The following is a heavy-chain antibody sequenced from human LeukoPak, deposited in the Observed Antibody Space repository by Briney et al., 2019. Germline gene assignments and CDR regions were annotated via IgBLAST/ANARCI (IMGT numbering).Heavy chain of an antibody. D-gene: IGHD1-26*01. CDR2: INPSGGST. CDR1: GYTFTSYY. CDR3: ARDAAWVGRDY. J-gene: IGHJ4*02. V-gene: IGHV1-46*01. Sequence: EASVNVSCKASGYTFTSYYMHWVRQAPGQGLEWMGIINPSGGSTSYAQKFQGRVTMTRDTSTSTVYMELSSLRSEDTAVYYCARDAAWVGRDYWGQGTLVTVSS.